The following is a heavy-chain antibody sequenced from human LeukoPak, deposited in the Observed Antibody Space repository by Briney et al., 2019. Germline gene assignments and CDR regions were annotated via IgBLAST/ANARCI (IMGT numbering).Heavy chain of an antibody. J-gene: IGHJ3*02. V-gene: IGHV4-30-2*01. Sequence: SGTLSLTCAVSGGSISSGGYSWSWIRQPPGKGLEWIGYIYHSGSTYYNPSLKSRVTISVDRSKNQFSLKLSSVTAADTAVYYCARRFSQLGAFDIWGQGTMVTVSS. D-gene: IGHD6-13*01. CDR2: IYHSGST. CDR3: ARRFSQLGAFDI. CDR1: GGSISSGGYS.